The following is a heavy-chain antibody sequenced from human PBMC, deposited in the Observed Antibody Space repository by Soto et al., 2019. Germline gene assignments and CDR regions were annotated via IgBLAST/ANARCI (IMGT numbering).Heavy chain of an antibody. CDR2: IYYSGST. CDR3: TRDRREATTDY. CDR1: GGSISSSTYY. Sequence: SETLSLTCTVSGGSISSSTYYWGWIRQPPGKGLEWIGSIYYSGSTYYSPSLKSRFTISRDNAKNSLYLQMNSLRAEDTAIYYCTRDRREATTDYWGQGALVTVSS. V-gene: IGHV4-39*02. J-gene: IGHJ4*02.